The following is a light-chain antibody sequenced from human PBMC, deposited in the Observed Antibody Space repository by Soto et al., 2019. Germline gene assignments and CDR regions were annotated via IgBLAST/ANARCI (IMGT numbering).Light chain of an antibody. CDR3: QQANSFLTIT. V-gene: IGKV1-12*01. CDR1: QNINKR. Sequence: IQMSQSAFTLSASVGYTVTITCGASQNINKRLAWYQQKPGKAPKLLVYAASSLQSGVPSRFSGIVSGTDFTLTICSLQTEDFATYYGQQANSFLTITFGQGTRLET. J-gene: IGKJ5*01. CDR2: AAS.